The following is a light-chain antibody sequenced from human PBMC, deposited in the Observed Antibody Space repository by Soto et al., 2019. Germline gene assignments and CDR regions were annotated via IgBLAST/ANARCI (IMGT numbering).Light chain of an antibody. CDR1: QSISGW. CDR2: DSS. CDR3: QQYNDYWT. V-gene: IGKV1-5*01. Sequence: DIQMTQSPSTLSASVGDRVTITCRASQSISGWLAWYQQKPGKAPTLLIYDSSTLESGVPSRFSGSGSGTEFTLSISSLQPDDFATYFCQQYNDYWTFGQGTRVTIK. J-gene: IGKJ1*01.